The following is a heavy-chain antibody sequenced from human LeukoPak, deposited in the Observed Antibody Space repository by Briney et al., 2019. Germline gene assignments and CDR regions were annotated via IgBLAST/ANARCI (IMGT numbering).Heavy chain of an antibody. Sequence: GGSLRLSCAASGFTFSSYWMSWVRQAPGKGLEWVANIKQDGSEKYYVDSVKGRFTISRDNAKNSLYLQMNSLRAEDTAVYYCASLSSGNLVDYWGQGTLVTVSS. CDR1: GFTFSSYW. J-gene: IGHJ4*02. CDR3: ASLSSGNLVDY. V-gene: IGHV3-7*01. D-gene: IGHD3-22*01. CDR2: IKQDGSEK.